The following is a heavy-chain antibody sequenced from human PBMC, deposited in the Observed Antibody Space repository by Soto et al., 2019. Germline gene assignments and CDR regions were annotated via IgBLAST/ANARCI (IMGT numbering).Heavy chain of an antibody. D-gene: IGHD1-26*01. V-gene: IGHV3-30-3*01. CDR1: GFTLSSHA. CDR2: LLSDGSNK. Sequence: QVQLVESGGGVVQPGRSLRLSCAVSGFTLSSHAMHWVRQAPGKGLEGVALLLSDGSNKYYADSVKGRFTTSRDNSKNTMYLQMNSLSVEDTAVYYCARDDEGGSDCDLGYWGQGALVTVSS. CDR3: ARDDEGGSDCDLGY. J-gene: IGHJ4*02.